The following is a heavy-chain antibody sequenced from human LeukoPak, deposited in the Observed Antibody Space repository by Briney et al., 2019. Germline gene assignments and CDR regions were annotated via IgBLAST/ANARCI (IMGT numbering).Heavy chain of an antibody. V-gene: IGHV3-30*18. CDR1: GFTFSSYG. CDR3: AKDSSGWYDY. D-gene: IGHD6-19*01. Sequence: GRSLRLSCAASGFTFSSYGMHWVRQAPGKGLEWLAVISYDGSNKYYADSVKGRFTISRDNSKNILYLQMNSLRAEDTAVYYCAKDSSGWYDYWRQGTLVTVPS. J-gene: IGHJ4*02. CDR2: ISYDGSNK.